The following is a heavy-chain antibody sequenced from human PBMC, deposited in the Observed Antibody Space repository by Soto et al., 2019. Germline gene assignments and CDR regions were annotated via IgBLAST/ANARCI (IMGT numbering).Heavy chain of an antibody. CDR3: AREVRFLEWLEDVYYYYLDV. CDR2: IYYSGST. D-gene: IGHD3-3*01. V-gene: IGHV4-59*01. Sequence: TLSLTCTVSGGSISSYYWSWIRQPPGKGLEWIGYIYYSGSTNYNPSLKSRVTISVDTSKNQFSLKLSSVTAADTAVYYCAREVRFLEWLEDVYYYYLDVWGKGTTVTVSS. CDR1: GGSISSYY. J-gene: IGHJ6*03.